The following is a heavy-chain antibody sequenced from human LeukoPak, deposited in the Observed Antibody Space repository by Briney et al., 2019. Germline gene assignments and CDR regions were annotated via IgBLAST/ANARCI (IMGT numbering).Heavy chain of an antibody. CDR1: GFTFSSYA. D-gene: IGHD3-9*01. J-gene: IGHJ4*02. CDR2: INHSGST. CDR3: ARLNYDILTGADY. V-gene: IGHV4-34*01. Sequence: GSLRLSCAASGFTFSSYAMSWIRQPPGKGLEWIGEINHSGSTNYNPSLKSRVTISVDTSKNQFSLKLSSVTAADTAVYYCARLNYDILTGADYWGQGTLVTVSS.